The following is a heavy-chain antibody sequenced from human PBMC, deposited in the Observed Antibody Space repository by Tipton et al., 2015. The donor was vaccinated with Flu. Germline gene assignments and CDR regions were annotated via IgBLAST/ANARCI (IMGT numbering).Heavy chain of an antibody. D-gene: IGHD6-6*01. J-gene: IGHJ6*02. Sequence: TLSLTCTVSGGSISSYYWSWIRQPAGKGLEWIGRIFSSGSTNYNLSLKSRVSMSIDTSKNQFSLKLTSVTAADTALYFCARDGFESSSSDWVYYYGLDVWGQGTTVTVSS. CDR2: IFSSGST. V-gene: IGHV4-4*07. CDR1: GGSISSYY. CDR3: ARDGFESSSSDWVYYYGLDV.